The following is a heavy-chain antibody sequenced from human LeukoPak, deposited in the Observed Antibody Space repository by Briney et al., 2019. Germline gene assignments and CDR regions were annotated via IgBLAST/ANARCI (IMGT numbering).Heavy chain of an antibody. CDR2: INPKTGNP. CDR1: GYTFIKYA. V-gene: IGHV7-4-1*02. CDR3: ARSGFWTGHPAFDI. D-gene: IGHD3/OR15-3a*01. Sequence: ASVKVSCKASGYTFIKYAVNWVRQAPGQGLEWMGWINPKTGNPTYAQGFTGRFVFSLDTSVTTAYLQISSLKDDDTAVYYCARSGFWTGHPAFDIWGQGTMVIVSS. J-gene: IGHJ3*02.